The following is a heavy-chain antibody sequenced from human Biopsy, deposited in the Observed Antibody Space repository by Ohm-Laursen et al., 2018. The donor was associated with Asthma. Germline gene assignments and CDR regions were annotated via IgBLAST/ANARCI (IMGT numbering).Heavy chain of an antibody. V-gene: IGHV4-39*01. Sequence: GTLSLACSLSSGSGGYMRSGNYYWGWIRQPPGKGLEWIGSIYYSGTTYYNPSLGSRVTVSADTSKNQFSLKLTSVTAADTAVYYCVRGSSSWHHGPFHYYYGLDVWGQGTTATVSS. D-gene: IGHD6-13*01. CDR3: VRGSSSWHHGPFHYYYGLDV. J-gene: IGHJ6*02. CDR1: SGSGGYMRSGNYY. CDR2: IYYSGTT.